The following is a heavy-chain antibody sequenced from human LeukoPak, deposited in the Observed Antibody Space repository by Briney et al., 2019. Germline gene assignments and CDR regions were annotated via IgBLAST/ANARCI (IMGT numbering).Heavy chain of an antibody. V-gene: IGHV3-30-3*01. J-gene: IGHJ1*01. CDR3: ARGGDYGGYSLH. Sequence: GGSLRLSCAASGFTFSSYAMHWVRQAPGKGLEWVVVISNDGSNKYYADSAKGRFTISRDNSQNTLYLQMNSLRPEDTAMYYCARGGDYGGYSLHWGQGTLVTVSS. D-gene: IGHD4-23*01. CDR2: ISNDGSNK. CDR1: GFTFSSYA.